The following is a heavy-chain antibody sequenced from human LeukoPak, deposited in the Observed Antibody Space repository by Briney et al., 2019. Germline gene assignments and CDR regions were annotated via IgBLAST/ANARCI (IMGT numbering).Heavy chain of an antibody. CDR2: ISSSGSTI. D-gene: IGHD5-18*01. CDR1: GFAFSNAW. Sequence: KPGGSLRLSCAASGFAFSNAWMTWVRRAPGKGLEWVSYISSSGSTIYYADSVKGRFTISRDNAKNSLYLQMNSLRAEDTAVYYCARDSNVYSGYDFLSGYSYGYEDYWGQGTLVTVSS. J-gene: IGHJ4*02. CDR3: ARDSNVYSGYDFLSGYSYGYEDY. V-gene: IGHV3-11*04.